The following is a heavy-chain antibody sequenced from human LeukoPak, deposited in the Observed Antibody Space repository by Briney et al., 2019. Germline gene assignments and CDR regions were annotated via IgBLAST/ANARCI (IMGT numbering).Heavy chain of an antibody. CDR1: GLTFRNYA. D-gene: IGHD2-2*01. V-gene: IGHV3-23*01. CDR2: IGGSGGGT. Sequence: PGGSLRLSCTASGLTFRNYAMTWVRQAPGKGLEWVSSIGGSGGGTYYADSVKGRFTISRDNSKNTVYLQMKSLRVEDTAVYYCAKGRAIIGSTDLDYWGQGTLVTVSS. CDR3: AKGRAIIGSTDLDY. J-gene: IGHJ4*02.